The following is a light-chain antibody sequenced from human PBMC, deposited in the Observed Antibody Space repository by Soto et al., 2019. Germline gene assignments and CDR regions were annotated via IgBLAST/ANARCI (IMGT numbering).Light chain of an antibody. CDR2: TAS. J-gene: IGKJ3*01. Sequence: DIQLTQSPSFLSASVGDRVTITCRASQGISSNLAWYQQKPGKAPKLLIYTASTLQSGVPSRFSGSGSGTEFTLTISSLQPEDFATYYCQQTSSAPFTFGPGTKVDIK. V-gene: IGKV1-9*01. CDR3: QQTSSAPFT. CDR1: QGISSN.